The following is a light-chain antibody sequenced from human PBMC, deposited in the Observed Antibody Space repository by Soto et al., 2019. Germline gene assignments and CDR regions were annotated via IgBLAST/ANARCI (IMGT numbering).Light chain of an antibody. J-gene: IGKJ3*01. CDR2: DAS. CDR1: QSVSSY. CDR3: QQRSNGIT. V-gene: IGKV3-11*01. Sequence: EIVLTQSQATLSLSPGERATLSCRASQSVSSYLAWYQQKPGQAPRLLIYDASNRATGIPARFSGSGSGTDFTLTISSLEPEDFAVYYCQQRSNGITFGPGTKVDIK.